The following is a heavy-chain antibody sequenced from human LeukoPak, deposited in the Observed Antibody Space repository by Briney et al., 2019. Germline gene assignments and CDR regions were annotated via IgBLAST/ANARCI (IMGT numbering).Heavy chain of an antibody. J-gene: IGHJ4*02. CDR3: ARDGAYCGGDCFSYCDY. CDR2: IWHDGRNE. D-gene: IGHD2-21*02. CDR1: GFIFSNYA. V-gene: IGHV3-33*01. Sequence: PGGSLRLSCAASGFIFSNYAMHWVRQAPGKGLEWVAVIWHDGRNEYYADSVKGRFTISRDTSKNTLFLQMNSLRAEDTALYYCARDGAYCGGDCFSYCDYWGQGTLVTVSS.